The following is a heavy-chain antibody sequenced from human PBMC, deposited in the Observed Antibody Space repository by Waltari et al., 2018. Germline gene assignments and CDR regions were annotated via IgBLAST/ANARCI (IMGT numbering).Heavy chain of an antibody. V-gene: IGHV1-2*06. Sequence: QVQLVQSGAEVKKPGASVKVSCKASGYTFTGYYMPWVRQAPGQGLEWMGRINPNSGGTNYAQKFQGRVTMTRDTSISTAYMELSRLRSDDTAVYYCARDRVVASTVYYYYGMDVWGQGTTVTVSS. CDR3: ARDRVVASTVYYYYGMDV. CDR2: INPNSGGT. J-gene: IGHJ6*02. CDR1: GYTFTGYY. D-gene: IGHD2-15*01.